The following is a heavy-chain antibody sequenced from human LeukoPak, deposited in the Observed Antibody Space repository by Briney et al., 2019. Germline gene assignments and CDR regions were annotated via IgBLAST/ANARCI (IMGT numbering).Heavy chain of an antibody. V-gene: IGHV3-7*05. CDR3: ASWVRSYYYGSSGCRFDY. Sequence: GGSLRLSCEASGFAFSNYWMNWVRQAPGKGLEWAATIKQDGSEEYYVDPVRGRFTISRDNAKNSLFLQMNSLRAEDTAVYYCASWVRSYYYGSSGCRFDYWGQGTLVTVSS. CDR2: IKQDGSEE. CDR1: GFAFSNYW. D-gene: IGHD3-22*01. J-gene: IGHJ4*02.